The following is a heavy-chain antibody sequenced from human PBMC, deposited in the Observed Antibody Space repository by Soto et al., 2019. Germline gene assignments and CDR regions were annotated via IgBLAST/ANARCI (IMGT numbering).Heavy chain of an antibody. J-gene: IGHJ6*03. CDR1: GYTFTSYG. V-gene: IGHV1-18*01. CDR3: ARDSIWSAARPGYYYYHMDV. CDR2: ISAYNGNT. Sequence: GASVKVSCKASGYTFTSYGISWVRQAPGQGLEWMGWISAYNGNTNYAQKLQGRVTMTTDTSTSTAYMELRSLRSDDTAVYYCARDSIWSAARPGYYYYHMDVWGKGITVTVSS. D-gene: IGHD6-6*01.